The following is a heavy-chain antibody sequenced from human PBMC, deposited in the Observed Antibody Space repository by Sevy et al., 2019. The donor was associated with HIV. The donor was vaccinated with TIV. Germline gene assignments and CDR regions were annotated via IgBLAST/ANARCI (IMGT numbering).Heavy chain of an antibody. CDR3: AGDADSSSRDPMGAFDI. D-gene: IGHD6-13*01. V-gene: IGHV3-33*01. CDR2: IWYDGSNK. Sequence: GGSLRLSCAASGFTFSSYGMHWVRQAPGKGLEWVAVIWYDGSNKYYADSVKGRFTISRDNSKNTLYLQMNSLRAEDTAVYYCAGDADSSSRDPMGAFDIWGQGTMVTVSS. CDR1: GFTFSSYG. J-gene: IGHJ3*02.